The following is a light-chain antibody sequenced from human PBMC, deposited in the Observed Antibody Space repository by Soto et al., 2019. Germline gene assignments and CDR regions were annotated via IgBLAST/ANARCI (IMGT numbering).Light chain of an antibody. J-gene: IGKJ1*01. CDR1: QNIATY. Sequence: DIPMAQSPSSLSASVGDTVTITCRASQNIATYLNWFQQKPGKGPSLLIYIASRLQSGVPSRFRGSGSGTEFTLTISSLQPEDFATYYCQQSYATPRTFGQGTKVEIK. CDR3: QQSYATPRT. V-gene: IGKV1-39*01. CDR2: IAS.